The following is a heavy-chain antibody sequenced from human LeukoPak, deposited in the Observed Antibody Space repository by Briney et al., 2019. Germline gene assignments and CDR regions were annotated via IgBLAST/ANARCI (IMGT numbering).Heavy chain of an antibody. CDR3: ARKASSVRGAFDI. V-gene: IGHV4-38-2*02. CDR2: IYHSGST. CDR1: GYSISSGYY. Sequence: PSETLSLTCTVSGYSISSGYYWGWIRQPPGKGLEWIRSIYHSGSTYYNPSLKSRVTISVDTSKDQFSLKLSSVTAADTAVYYCARKASSVRGAFDIWGQGTMVTVSS. D-gene: IGHD3-22*01. J-gene: IGHJ3*02.